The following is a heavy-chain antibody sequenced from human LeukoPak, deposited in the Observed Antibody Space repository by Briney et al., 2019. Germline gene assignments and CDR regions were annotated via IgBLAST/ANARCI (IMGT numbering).Heavy chain of an antibody. D-gene: IGHD2/OR15-2a*01. CDR2: IYTSGST. J-gene: IGHJ6*03. CDR1: GGSISSYY. CDR3: ARAFETGFNTYMDV. V-gene: IGHV4-4*07. Sequence: SETLSLTCTVSGGSISSYYWSWIRQPAGKGLEWIGRIYTSGSTNYNPSLKSRVTMSVDTSKNQFSLKLSSVTAADTAVYYCARAFETGFNTYMDVWGKGTTVTVSS.